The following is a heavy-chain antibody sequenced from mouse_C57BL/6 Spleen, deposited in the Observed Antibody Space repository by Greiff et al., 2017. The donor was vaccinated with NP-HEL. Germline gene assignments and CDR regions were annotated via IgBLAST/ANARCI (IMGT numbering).Heavy chain of an antibody. J-gene: IGHJ3*01. Sequence: QVQLQQSGAELVKPGASVKISCKASGYAFSSYWMNWVKQRPGKGLEWIGQIYPGDGDTNYNGQFKGKATLTADKSSSTAYMQLSSLTSEDSAVYFCARGGDYDEGTWFAYWGQGTLVTVSA. D-gene: IGHD2-4*01. CDR1: GYAFSSYW. CDR3: ARGGDYDEGTWFAY. V-gene: IGHV1-80*01. CDR2: IYPGDGDT.